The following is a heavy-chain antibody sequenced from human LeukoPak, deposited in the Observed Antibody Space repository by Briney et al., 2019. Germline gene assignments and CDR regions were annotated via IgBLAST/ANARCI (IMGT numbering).Heavy chain of an antibody. J-gene: IGHJ4*02. V-gene: IGHV3-53*01. CDR3: AKDGHRDYYDSSGYYPFDY. CDR2: IYSGGST. CDR1: GFTVSSNY. Sequence: GGSLRLSCAASGFTVSSNYMSWVRQAPGKGLEWISVIYSGGSTSYADSVKGRFTISRDNSKNTLYLQMNSLRAEDTAVYYCAKDGHRDYYDSSGYYPFDYWGQGTLVTVSS. D-gene: IGHD3-22*01.